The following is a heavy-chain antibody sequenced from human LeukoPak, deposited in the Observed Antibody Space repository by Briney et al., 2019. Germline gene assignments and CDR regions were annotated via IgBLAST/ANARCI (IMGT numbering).Heavy chain of an antibody. CDR2: IRYDGSNK. CDR1: GFTFSSYG. Sequence: PGGSLRLSCAASGFTFSSYGMHWVRQAPGKGLEWVAFIRYDGSNKYYADSVKGRFTISRDNSKNTLYLQMNSLRAEDTAVYYCAKDRRVAATALDYWGQGTLVTVSS. V-gene: IGHV3-30*02. CDR3: AKDRRVAATALDY. D-gene: IGHD2-15*01. J-gene: IGHJ4*02.